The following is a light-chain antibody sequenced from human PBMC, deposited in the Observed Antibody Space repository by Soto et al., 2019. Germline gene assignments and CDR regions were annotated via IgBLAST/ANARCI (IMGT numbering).Light chain of an antibody. Sequence: ETLMTQSPATLSVSPGERATLSCRASQSVNNNLAWYQQKLGHAPRVLIYGTSTRAPGIPARFTGSGSGTEFILTITSLQSEDSAVYYCQEYNTWPWTFGQGTKVEFK. V-gene: IGKV3-15*01. J-gene: IGKJ1*01. CDR2: GTS. CDR1: QSVNNN. CDR3: QEYNTWPWT.